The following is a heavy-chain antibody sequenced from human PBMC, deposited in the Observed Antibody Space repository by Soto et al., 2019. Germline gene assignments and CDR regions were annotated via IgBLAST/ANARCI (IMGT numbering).Heavy chain of an antibody. CDR3: ARAEKDIVVVPGDY. Sequence: ASVKVSCKASEYTFTGYYIHWVRQAPGQGLEWMGWINPNSGGTNYAQKFQGWVTMTRDTSISTAYMELSRLRSDDTAVYYCARAEKDIVVVPGDYWGQGTLVTVSS. CDR2: INPNSGGT. V-gene: IGHV1-2*04. CDR1: EYTFTGYY. D-gene: IGHD2-2*01. J-gene: IGHJ4*02.